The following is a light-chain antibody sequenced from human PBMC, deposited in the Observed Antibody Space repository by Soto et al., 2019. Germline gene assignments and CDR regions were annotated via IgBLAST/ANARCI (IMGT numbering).Light chain of an antibody. Sequence: DLQMTQSPSSLSASVGDRVTITCRASQGISNYLAWYQQKPGKVPKLLIYAASSLQSGVPSRFSGSGSGTDLTLTISSLQPEDVATYYCKKYDSARWTFGQGTKVDIX. J-gene: IGKJ1*01. CDR3: KKYDSARWT. V-gene: IGKV1-27*01. CDR2: AAS. CDR1: QGISNY.